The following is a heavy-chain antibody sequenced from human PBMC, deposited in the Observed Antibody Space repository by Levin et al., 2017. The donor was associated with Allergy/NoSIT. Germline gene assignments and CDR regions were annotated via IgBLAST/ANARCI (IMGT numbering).Heavy chain of an antibody. CDR3: TRQGGDGYNRGH. CDR1: RDSIRSSTYY. CDR2: IYYTGRS. J-gene: IGHJ4*02. Sequence: SETLSLTCTVSRDSIRSSTYYWAWIRQPPGKGLEWIGNIYYTGRSYYSPSLKSRVSISVDTSKNQFSLNLSSVTAADTAVYYCTRQGGDGYNRGHWGQGALVTVCS. D-gene: IGHD5-24*01. V-gene: IGHV4-39*01.